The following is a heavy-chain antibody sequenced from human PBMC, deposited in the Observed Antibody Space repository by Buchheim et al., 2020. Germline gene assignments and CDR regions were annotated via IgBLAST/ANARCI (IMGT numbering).Heavy chain of an antibody. CDR2: INHSGST. D-gene: IGHD2-15*01. CDR3: ARGRYCSGGSCQIDY. Sequence: QVQLQQWGAGLLKPSETLSLTCAVYGGSFSGYYWSWIRRPPGKGLEWIGEINHSGSTNYNPSLKSRVTIAVDTSKNQFSLKLSSVTAADTAVYYCARGRYCSGGSCQIDYWGQGTL. CDR1: GGSFSGYY. V-gene: IGHV4-34*01. J-gene: IGHJ4*02.